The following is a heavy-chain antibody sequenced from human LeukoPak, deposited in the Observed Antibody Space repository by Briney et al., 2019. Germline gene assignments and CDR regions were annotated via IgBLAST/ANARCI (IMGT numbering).Heavy chain of an antibody. CDR1: GFTFDDYA. CDR2: ISGDGGST. CDR3: AKDIFGDGYNDYFDY. J-gene: IGHJ4*02. V-gene: IGHV3-43*02. D-gene: IGHD5-24*01. Sequence: GGSLRLSCAASGFTFDDYAMHWVRQAPGKGLEWVSLISGDGGSTYYADSVKGRFTISRDNSKNSLYLQMSSLRTEDTALYYCAKDIFGDGYNDYFDYWGQGTLVTVSS.